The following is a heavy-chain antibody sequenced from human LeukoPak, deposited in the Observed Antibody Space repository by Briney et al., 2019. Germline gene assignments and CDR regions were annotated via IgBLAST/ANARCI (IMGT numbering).Heavy chain of an antibody. CDR3: AKDIHFLTGYDY. D-gene: IGHD3/OR15-3a*01. Sequence: GGSLRLSCAFSGFTFSNYSVNWVRQAPGKGLEWVSSITSTTNYIYYADSVKGRFTISRDIAKNSLFLQMNSLRAEDTAVYYCAKDIHFLTGYDYWGQGTLVIVSS. J-gene: IGHJ4*02. V-gene: IGHV3-21*04. CDR1: GFTFSNYS. CDR2: ITSTTNYI.